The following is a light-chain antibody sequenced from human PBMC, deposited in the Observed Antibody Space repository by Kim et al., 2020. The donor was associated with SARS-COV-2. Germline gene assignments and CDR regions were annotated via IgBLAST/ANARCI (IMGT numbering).Light chain of an antibody. V-gene: IGKV3-20*01. CDR1: PSVSRRY. CDR3: QQYGSSPKFT. J-gene: IGKJ3*01. Sequence: PGERATPSRRGQPSVSRRYLAWYQQKPGQAPRLLIYGASSRGTGIPDRFSGSGSGTDFTLTISRLEPEDFAVYYCQQYGSSPKFTFGPGTKVDIK. CDR2: GAS.